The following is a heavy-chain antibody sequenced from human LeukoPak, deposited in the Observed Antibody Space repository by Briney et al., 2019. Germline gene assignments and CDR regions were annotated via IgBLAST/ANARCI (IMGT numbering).Heavy chain of an antibody. V-gene: IGHV4-59*01. J-gene: IGHJ4*02. D-gene: IGHD3-22*01. Sequence: SETLSLTCTVSGGSISSYYWSWVRQPPGKGLEWIGYIYYSGSTNYNPSLKSRVTISVDPSKNQFSLKLSSVTAADTAVYYCARGTQYYDSSGYYRYWGQGTLVTVSS. CDR1: GGSISSYY. CDR3: ARGTQYYDSSGYYRY. CDR2: IYYSGST.